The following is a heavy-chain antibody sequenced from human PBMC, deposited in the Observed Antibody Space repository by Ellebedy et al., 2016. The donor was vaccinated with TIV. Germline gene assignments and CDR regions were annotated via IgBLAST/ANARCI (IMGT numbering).Heavy chain of an antibody. CDR2: IYPGRSA. CDR1: GDPITGSHW. V-gene: IGHV4-4*02. Sequence: SETLSLTXAVSGDPITGSHWWSWVRQPPGRGLEWIGEIYPGRSANYNPSLKSRVAMSIDESKNGFSLKLSSVTVADTAVYYCARFRGGIVVAPAHYGMDVWGQGTTVTVSS. D-gene: IGHD2-2*01. J-gene: IGHJ6*02. CDR3: ARFRGGIVVAPAHYGMDV.